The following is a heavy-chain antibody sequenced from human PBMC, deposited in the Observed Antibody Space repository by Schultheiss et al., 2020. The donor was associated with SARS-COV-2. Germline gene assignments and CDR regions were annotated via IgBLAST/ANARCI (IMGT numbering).Heavy chain of an antibody. J-gene: IGHJ4*02. CDR3: ARDSYYGSGSLFDY. CDR1: GFTFSNYA. Sequence: GGSLRLSCAVSGFTFSNYAMNWVRQAPGKGLEWVAVIWDDGSNKYYADSVKGRFTISRDNSKNTLYLQMNSLRAEDTAVYYCARDSYYGSGSLFDYWGQGTLVTVSS. CDR2: IWDDGSNK. V-gene: IGHV3-30-3*01. D-gene: IGHD3-10*01.